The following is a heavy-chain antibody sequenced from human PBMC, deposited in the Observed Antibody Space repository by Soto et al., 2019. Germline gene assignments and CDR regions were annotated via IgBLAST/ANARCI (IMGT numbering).Heavy chain of an antibody. J-gene: IGHJ3*02. V-gene: IGHV3-21*01. CDR3: ARDGSVVAGLHDAFDI. D-gene: IGHD2-15*01. CDR1: GFTFSSYS. Sequence: GGSLRLSCAASGFTFSSYSMNWVRQAPGKGLEWVSSISSSSSYIYYADSVKGRFTISRDNAKNSLYLQMNSLRAEDTAVYYCARDGSVVAGLHDAFDIWGQGTMVTVSS. CDR2: ISSSSSYI.